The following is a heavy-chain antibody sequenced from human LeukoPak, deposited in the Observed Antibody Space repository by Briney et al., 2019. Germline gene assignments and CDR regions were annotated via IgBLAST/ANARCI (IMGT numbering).Heavy chain of an antibody. J-gene: IGHJ4*02. Sequence: GGSLRLSCAASGFTFSSYTMNWVRQAPGKGLEWVSPISGSSRHKYYADSVKGRFTISRDNAKNSLYLQMNSLRAEDTAVYYCARTANFAAGCYIDYWGQGTLVTVSS. D-gene: IGHD6-13*01. CDR1: GFTFSSYT. CDR3: ARTANFAAGCYIDY. V-gene: IGHV3-21*01. CDR2: ISGSSRHK.